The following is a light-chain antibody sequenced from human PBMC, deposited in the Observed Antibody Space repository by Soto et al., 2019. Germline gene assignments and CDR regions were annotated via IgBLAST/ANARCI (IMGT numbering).Light chain of an antibody. V-gene: IGKV3-11*01. CDR2: DAS. CDR1: QIVSSY. J-gene: IGKJ5*01. Sequence: EIVLTQSPVTLSLSPGEIATLSCSASQIVSSYLAWYQQKPGQAPRLLIYDASNRATGIPARFSGSGSGTDFNLIISSLEPEDSAIYYCQQRSSWPPVFTFGQGTRLEIK. CDR3: QQRSSWPPVFT.